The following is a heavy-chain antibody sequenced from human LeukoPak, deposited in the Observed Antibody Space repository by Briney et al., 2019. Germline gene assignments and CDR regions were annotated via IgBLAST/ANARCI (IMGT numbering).Heavy chain of an antibody. J-gene: IGHJ5*02. CDR2: INTNTGRP. V-gene: IGHV7-4-1*02. CDR3: TSVIVGATAPWFDP. D-gene: IGHD1-26*01. CDR1: GNILTRYT. Sequence: ASVKVSCKASGNILTRYTINWVRQAPGQGLEWMGWINTNTGRPVYAQGLTGRFVFSWDTSVSTVYLQISSLKTEDTGIYFCTSVIVGATAPWFDPWGQGTPVTVSS.